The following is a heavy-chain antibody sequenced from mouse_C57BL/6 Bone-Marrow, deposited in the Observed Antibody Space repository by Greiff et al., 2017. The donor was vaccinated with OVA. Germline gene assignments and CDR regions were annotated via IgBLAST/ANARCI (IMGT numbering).Heavy chain of an antibody. J-gene: IGHJ4*01. CDR3: TTTGVTTVGATRLGAMDY. V-gene: IGHV14-4*01. D-gene: IGHD1-1*01. CDR2: IDPENGDT. Sequence: VQLKESGAELVRPGASVKLSCTASGFNIKDAYMHWVKQRPEQGLEWIGWIDPENGDTDYASKCQGKATLTADTSSNTAYLQLSSRTSEDTAVYYWTTTGVTTVGATRLGAMDYWGQGTSVTVSS. CDR1: GFNIKDAY.